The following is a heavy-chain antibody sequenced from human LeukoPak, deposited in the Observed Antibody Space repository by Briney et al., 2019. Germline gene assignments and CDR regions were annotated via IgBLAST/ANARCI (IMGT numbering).Heavy chain of an antibody. D-gene: IGHD2-15*01. J-gene: IGHJ4*02. CDR2: IYPGDSDT. CDR1: GYSFTSYW. V-gene: IGHV5-51*01. Sequence: GESLKISCKGSGYSFTSYWIGWVRQMPGKGLEWMGTIYPGDSDTRYSPSFQGQVTISADKSISTAYLQWSSLKASDTAMYYCARLEGGYCSGGSCYSFDYWGQGTLATVSS. CDR3: ARLEGGYCSGGSCYSFDY.